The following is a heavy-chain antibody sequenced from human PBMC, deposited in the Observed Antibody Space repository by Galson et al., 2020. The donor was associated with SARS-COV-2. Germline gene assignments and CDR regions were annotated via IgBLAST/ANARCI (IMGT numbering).Heavy chain of an antibody. CDR2: IKQDGSDK. V-gene: IGHV3-7*01. CDR3: ARARVVPAAIGYYYYYMDG. J-gene: IGHJ6*03. D-gene: IGHD2-2*01. Sequence: GGSLSLSCAASGFTFRSYWMSWVRQAPGKGLEWVANIKQDGSDKYYVDSVKGRFTISRDNAKNSLYLQMNSLRAEDTAVYYCARARVVPAAIGYYYYYMDGWGKGTTVTVSS. CDR1: GFTFRSYW.